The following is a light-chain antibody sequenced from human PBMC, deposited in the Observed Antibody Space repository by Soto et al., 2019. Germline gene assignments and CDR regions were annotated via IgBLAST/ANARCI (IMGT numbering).Light chain of an antibody. CDR2: GAS. CDR1: QSVSNSY. Sequence: EIVLTQSPGTLSLSPGGRATLSCRASQSVSNSYLAWYHQKPGQAPRLLIYGASSRAAGIPDRFSGSGSGTDFTLTISRLEPEDFAVYYCQQYARSPWTFGQGTK. V-gene: IGKV3-20*01. J-gene: IGKJ1*01. CDR3: QQYARSPWT.